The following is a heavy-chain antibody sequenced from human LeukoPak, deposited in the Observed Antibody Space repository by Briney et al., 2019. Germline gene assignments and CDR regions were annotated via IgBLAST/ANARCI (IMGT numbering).Heavy chain of an antibody. Sequence: GGSLRLSCAASGFTFSSYAMHWVRQAPGKGLEWVAVISYDGSNKYYADSVKGRFTISRDNSKNTLYLQMNSLRAEDTAVYYCARAGGSGNFDYWGQGTLVTVSS. CDR2: ISYDGSNK. CDR1: GFTFSSYA. CDR3: ARAGGSGNFDY. V-gene: IGHV3-30*04. J-gene: IGHJ4*02. D-gene: IGHD3-10*01.